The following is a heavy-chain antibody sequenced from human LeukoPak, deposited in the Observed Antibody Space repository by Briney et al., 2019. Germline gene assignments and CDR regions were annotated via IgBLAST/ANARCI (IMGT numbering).Heavy chain of an antibody. D-gene: IGHD3-3*01. CDR1: GFTVSSNH. V-gene: IGHV3-53*01. J-gene: IGHJ4*02. CDR2: IYSGGST. Sequence: PGGSLRLSCAASGFTVSSNHMSWVCQAPGKGLEWVSVIYSGGSTYYADSVKGRFTISRDNSKNTLYLQMNSLRAEDTAVYYCAREVSFWSGFTDYWGQGTLVTVSS. CDR3: AREVSFWSGFTDY.